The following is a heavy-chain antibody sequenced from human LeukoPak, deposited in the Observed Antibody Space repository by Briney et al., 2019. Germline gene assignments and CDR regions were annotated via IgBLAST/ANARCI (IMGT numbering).Heavy chain of an antibody. CDR3: TTHVFYTSRGAPYFAD. CDR1: GFTFSNAW. D-gene: IGHD3-16*01. CDR2: IKSETDGGTT. Sequence: PGGSLRLSCAASGFTFSNAWMSWVRQAPGKGLEWVGRIKSETDGGTTDSAAPVKGRFTVSRDDSKHMMYLQMNSLKTEDTAVYYCTTHVFYTSRGAPYFADWGQGTLVTVSS. V-gene: IGHV3-15*01. J-gene: IGHJ4*02.